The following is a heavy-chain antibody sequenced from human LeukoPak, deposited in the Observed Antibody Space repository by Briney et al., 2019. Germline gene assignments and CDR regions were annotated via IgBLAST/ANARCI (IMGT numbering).Heavy chain of an antibody. CDR1: GFTFSSYA. Sequence: PGGSLRLSCAASGFTFSSYAMSWVRQAPGKGLEWVSAISGSGGSTYYADSVKGRFTISRDNSKNTLYLQMNSLRAEDTAVYYCASSYRYYDSSGYYPGAFDIWGQGTMVTVSS. CDR3: ASSYRYYDSSGYYPGAFDI. V-gene: IGHV3-23*01. D-gene: IGHD3-22*01. CDR2: ISGSGGST. J-gene: IGHJ3*02.